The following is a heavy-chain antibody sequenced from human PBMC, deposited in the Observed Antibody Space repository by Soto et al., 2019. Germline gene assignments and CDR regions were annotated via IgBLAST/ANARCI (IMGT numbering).Heavy chain of an antibody. J-gene: IGHJ4*02. D-gene: IGHD6-19*01. CDR2: ISAYNGNT. V-gene: IGHV1-18*01. CDR1: GYTFTSYG. Sequence: QVQLVQSGAEVKKPGASVKVSCKASGYTFTSYGISWVRQAPGQGLEWMGWISAYNGNTNYAQKLQGRVTMTTDTSTSTDDRELRSLRSDDTAVYYCAGDLSKQWLEGGDYWGQGTPVTVSS. CDR3: AGDLSKQWLEGGDY.